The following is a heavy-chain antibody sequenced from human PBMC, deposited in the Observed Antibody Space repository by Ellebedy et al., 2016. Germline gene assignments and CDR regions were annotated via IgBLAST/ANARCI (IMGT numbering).Heavy chain of an antibody. V-gene: IGHV4-59*01. CDR3: ARGMYRRPSYFDY. D-gene: IGHD1-26*01. CDR2: IYYSGST. CDR1: GGSISSYY. Sequence: SETLSLTXTVSGGSISSYYWSWIRQPPGKGLEWIGYIYYSGSTNYNPSLKSRVTISVDTSKNQFSLKLSSVTAADTAVYYCARGMYRRPSYFDYWGQGTLVTVSS. J-gene: IGHJ4*02.